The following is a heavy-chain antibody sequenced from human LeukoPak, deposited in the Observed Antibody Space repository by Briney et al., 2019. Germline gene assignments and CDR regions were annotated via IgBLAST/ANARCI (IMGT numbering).Heavy chain of an antibody. Sequence: GGSLRLSCAASGFTFSNHNMFWARQAPGKGLEWVSYITSSSNTVHYADSVKGRFTLSRDNAKSSLYLQMNSLRAEDTAIYYCARLLSGWYLADYWGQGTLVTVSS. CDR3: ARLLSGWYLADY. D-gene: IGHD6-19*01. CDR2: ITSSSNTV. J-gene: IGHJ4*02. V-gene: IGHV3-48*01. CDR1: GFTFSNHN.